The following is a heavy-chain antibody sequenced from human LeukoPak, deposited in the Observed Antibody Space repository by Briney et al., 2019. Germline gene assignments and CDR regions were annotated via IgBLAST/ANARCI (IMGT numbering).Heavy chain of an antibody. CDR2: ISSSSSYI. CDR1: GFTFSSSA. J-gene: IGHJ4*02. V-gene: IGHV3-21*01. D-gene: IGHD3-3*01. Sequence: GGSLRLSCAASGFTFSSSAMSWVRQAPGKGLEWVSSISSSSSYIYYADSVKGRFTISRDNAKNSLYLQMNSLRAEDTAVYYCATYYDFWSGFDYWGQGTLVTVSS. CDR3: ATYYDFWSGFDY.